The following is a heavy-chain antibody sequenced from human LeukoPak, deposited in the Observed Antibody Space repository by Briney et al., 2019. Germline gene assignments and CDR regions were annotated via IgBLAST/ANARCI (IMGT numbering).Heavy chain of an antibody. CDR1: GFTFSSHE. D-gene: IGHD1-1*01. CDR3: AREYNWNQFDY. V-gene: IGHV3-48*03. Sequence: PGGSLRLSCAVSGFTFSSHEMNWVRQAPGKGLEWVSYISSSGNTIYYADSVKGRFTISRDNTKNSLYLQMNSLRAEDTAVYYCAREYNWNQFDYWGQGTLVTVSS. CDR2: ISSSGNTI. J-gene: IGHJ4*02.